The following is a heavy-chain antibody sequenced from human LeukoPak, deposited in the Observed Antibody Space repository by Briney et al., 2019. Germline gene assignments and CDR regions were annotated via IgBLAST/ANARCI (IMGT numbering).Heavy chain of an antibody. D-gene: IGHD1-26*01. J-gene: IGHJ6*03. V-gene: IGHV4-39*07. CDR2: IYYSGST. CDR1: GGSISSSSYY. CDR3: ARESSGSYLGRRYYYYYYYMDV. Sequence: SETLSLTCTVSGGSISSSSYYWSWIRQSPGKGLEWIASIYYSGSTSYNPSLKSRVTISVDTSKNQFSLKLSSVTAADTAVYYCARESSGSYLGRRYYYYYYYMDVWGKGTTVTVSS.